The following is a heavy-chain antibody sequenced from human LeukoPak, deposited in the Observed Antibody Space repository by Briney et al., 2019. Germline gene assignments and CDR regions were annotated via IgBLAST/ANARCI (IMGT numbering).Heavy chain of an antibody. Sequence: GESLKISCKGSGYSFKNYWIAWVRQMPGKGLEWMGIIYPGDSNTRYNPSFQGQVTISADKSISTAYLQWSSLKASDTAKFYCARQGFVASYGVGVWGQGTTVTVSS. CDR1: GYSFKNYW. J-gene: IGHJ6*02. CDR3: ARQGFVASYGVGV. V-gene: IGHV5-51*01. CDR2: IYPGDSNT.